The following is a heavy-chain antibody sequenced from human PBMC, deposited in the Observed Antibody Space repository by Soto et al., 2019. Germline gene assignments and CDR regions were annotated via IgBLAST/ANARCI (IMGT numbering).Heavy chain of an antibody. CDR3: AKDPTGAGWYFDL. CDR2: INNSGGNT. Sequence: EVQLLESGGGLVQPGGSLRLSCEASRFTFSKYDMNWVRQAPGEGLEWVSSINNSGGNTYYADSVKGRFTISRDNSKNTLYLQMNSLRAEDTAIYYCAKDPTGAGWYFDLWGRGTLVTVSS. J-gene: IGHJ2*01. D-gene: IGHD3-10*01. CDR1: RFTFSKYD. V-gene: IGHV3-23*01.